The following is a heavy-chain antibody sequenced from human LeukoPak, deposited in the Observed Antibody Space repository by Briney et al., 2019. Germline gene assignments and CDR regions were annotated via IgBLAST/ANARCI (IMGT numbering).Heavy chain of an antibody. CDR2: IYHSGST. J-gene: IGHJ6*02. V-gene: IGHV4-38-2*02. Sequence: SETLSLTCTVSGYSISSGYYWGWIRQPPGKGLEWIGSIYHSGSTYYNPSLKSRVTISVDTSKNQFSLKLSSVTAADTAVYYCARDRSLYYYGMDVWGQGTTVTVSS. D-gene: IGHD1-26*01. CDR1: GYSISSGYY. CDR3: ARDRSLYYYGMDV.